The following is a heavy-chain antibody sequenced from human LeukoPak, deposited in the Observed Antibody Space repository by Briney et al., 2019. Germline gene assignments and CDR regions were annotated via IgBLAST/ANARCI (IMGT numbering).Heavy chain of an antibody. D-gene: IGHD3-10*01. V-gene: IGHV3-21*01. CDR1: GSTFSSYS. Sequence: PGGSLRLSCAASGSTFSSYSMNWVRQAPGKGLEWVSSISSSSSYIYYADSVKGRFTISRDNAKNSLYLQMNSLRAEDTAVYYCARSFGEWLAPFDYWGQGTLVTVSS. CDR2: ISSSSSYI. J-gene: IGHJ4*02. CDR3: ARSFGEWLAPFDY.